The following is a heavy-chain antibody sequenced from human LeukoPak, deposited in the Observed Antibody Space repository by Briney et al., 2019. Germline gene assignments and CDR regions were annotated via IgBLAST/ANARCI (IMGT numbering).Heavy chain of an antibody. CDR3: ARSSAAEGPTHNWFGP. D-gene: IGHD6-13*01. J-gene: IGHJ5*02. CDR1: GFAFSDHY. CDR2: IYYSGDT. Sequence: PGGSLRLSCAASGFAFSDHYMDWVRQPPGKGLEWIGSIYYSGDTYYNPSLRSRVIISVDTSKNQFSLKLTSVTAADTAVYYCARSSAAEGPTHNWFGPWGQGTLVTVPS. V-gene: IGHV4-38-2*01.